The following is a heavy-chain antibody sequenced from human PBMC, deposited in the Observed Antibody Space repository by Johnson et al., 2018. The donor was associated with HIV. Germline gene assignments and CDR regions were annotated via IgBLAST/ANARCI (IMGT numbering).Heavy chain of an antibody. V-gene: IGHV3-9*01. D-gene: IGHD3-3*01. CDR1: GFTVSSNY. Sequence: VQLVESGGGLIQPGGSLRLSCAASGFTVSSNYMSWVRQAPGKGLEWVSGISWNSGSIGYADSVKGRFTISRDNAKNSLYLQMNSLRAEDTALYYCAKDPSKGYNFWSGSPDAFDIWGQGTMVTVSS. CDR2: ISWNSGSI. CDR3: AKDPSKGYNFWSGSPDAFDI. J-gene: IGHJ3*02.